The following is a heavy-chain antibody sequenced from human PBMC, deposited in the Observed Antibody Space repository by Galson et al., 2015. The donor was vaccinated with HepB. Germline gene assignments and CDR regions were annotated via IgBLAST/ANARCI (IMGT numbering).Heavy chain of an antibody. CDR1: GYTFTSYG. CDR3: AREARGVRSFDY. CDR2: ISAYNGNT. D-gene: IGHD4-17*01. J-gene: IGHJ4*02. V-gene: IGHV1-18*04. Sequence: SVKVSCKASGYTFTSYGISWVRQAPGQGLEWMGWISAYNGNTNYAQKLQGRVTMTTNTSTSTAYMELRSLRSDDTAVYYCAREARGVRSFDYWGQGTLVTVSS.